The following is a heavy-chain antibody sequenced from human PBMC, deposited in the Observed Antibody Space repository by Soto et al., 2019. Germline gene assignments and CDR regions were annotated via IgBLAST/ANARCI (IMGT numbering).Heavy chain of an antibody. CDR2: ISSSSSTI. Sequence: GGTLRLCCAASGFTFSSYSMNWVRQAPGKGLEWVSYISSSSSTIYYADSVKGRFTISRDNAKKSLYLQMNSLRDEDTAAYYCARDYYGDYLVEYWGQGTLVTVSS. CDR3: ARDYYGDYLVEY. J-gene: IGHJ4*02. CDR1: GFTFSSYS. D-gene: IGHD4-17*01. V-gene: IGHV3-48*02.